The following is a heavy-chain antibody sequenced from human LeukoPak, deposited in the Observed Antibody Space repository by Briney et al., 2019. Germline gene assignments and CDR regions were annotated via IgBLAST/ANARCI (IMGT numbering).Heavy chain of an antibody. J-gene: IGHJ4*02. CDR3: ARSLCTNGVCYTRLGDY. V-gene: IGHV1-69*02. CDR1: GGTFSSYT. CDR2: IIPILGIA. Sequence: SVKVSCKASGGTFSSYTISWVRQAPGQGLEWMGRIIPILGIANYAQKFQGRVTITADKSTSTAYMGLSRLRSDDTAVYYCARSLCTNGVCYTRLGDYWGQGTLVTVSS. D-gene: IGHD2-8*01.